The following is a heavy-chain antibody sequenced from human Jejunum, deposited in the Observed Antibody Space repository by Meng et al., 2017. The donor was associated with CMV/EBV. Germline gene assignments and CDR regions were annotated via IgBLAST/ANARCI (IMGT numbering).Heavy chain of an antibody. CDR2: ISYDGSTK. CDR3: AKGKRVYDSSGAYYFDY. CDR1: LSFSSYG. V-gene: IGHV3-30*18. J-gene: IGHJ4*02. D-gene: IGHD3-22*01. Sequence: LSFSSYGMHWVRQALGKGLEWVAVISYDGSTKYYTDSVKGRFTISRDNSNNTLYLQMNSLRLDDTAVYYCAKGKRVYDSSGAYYFDYWGQGTLVTVSS.